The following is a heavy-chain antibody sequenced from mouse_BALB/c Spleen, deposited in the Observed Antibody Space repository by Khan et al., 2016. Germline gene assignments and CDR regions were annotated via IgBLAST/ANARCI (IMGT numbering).Heavy chain of an antibody. V-gene: IGHV1-55*01. D-gene: IGHD1-1*01. J-gene: IGHJ1*01. Sequence: QVQLQQPGAELVKPGTSVKLSCKASGYNFTSYWINWVKLRPGQGLEWIGDIYPGSGSTNYNEKFKSKATLTVDTSSSTAYMQLSSLASEDSALYYCGRGALSYGSSYWYFDVWGAGTTVTVSS. CDR1: GYNFTSYW. CDR2: IYPGSGST. CDR3: GRGALSYGSSYWYFDV.